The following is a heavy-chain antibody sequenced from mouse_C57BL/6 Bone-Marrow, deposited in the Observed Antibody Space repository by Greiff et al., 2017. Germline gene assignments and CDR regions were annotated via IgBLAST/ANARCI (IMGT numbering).Heavy chain of an antibody. V-gene: IGHV5-6*02. CDR2: ISSGGSYT. J-gene: IGHJ3*01. Sequence: EVKLMESGGDLVKPGGSLKLSCAASGFTFSSYGMSWVRQTPDKRLEWVATISSGGSYTYYPASVKGRFTISRDNAKNTLYLQMSSLKSEDTAMYYCARRSFYGGFAYWGQGTLVTVSA. CDR1: GFTFSSYG. D-gene: IGHD1-1*01. CDR3: ARRSFYGGFAY.